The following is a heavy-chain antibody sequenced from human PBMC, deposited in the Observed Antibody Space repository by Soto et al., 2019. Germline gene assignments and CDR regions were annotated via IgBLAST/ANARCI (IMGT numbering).Heavy chain of an antibody. J-gene: IGHJ4*02. V-gene: IGHV3-23*01. CDR2: ITGSSVST. CDR3: ANLAWGSTSYFDL. D-gene: IGHD3-16*01. Sequence: EVQLLESGGGLLQPGGSLRLSCAASGFTFRSYAMTWVRQAPGKGLEWVSTITGSSVSTYYADSVKGRFTISRDNSKNTLFLQMNSLRAEDTAVYYCANLAWGSTSYFDLWGQGTLVTVSS. CDR1: GFTFRSYA.